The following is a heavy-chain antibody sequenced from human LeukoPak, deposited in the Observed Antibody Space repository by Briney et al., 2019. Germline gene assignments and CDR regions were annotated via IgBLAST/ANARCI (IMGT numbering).Heavy chain of an antibody. V-gene: IGHV1-18*01. D-gene: IGHD1-26*01. CDR3: ARNDGTYGLPFEI. Sequence: ASVKVSCKASGYTLSSYHMSWVRQAPGQGLEWMGWINGYNGNTKYAQKIQGRVTMTTGSSTNTAYMDLRRLRSDDTAVYYCARNDGTYGLPFEIWGQGTMVTVSS. J-gene: IGHJ3*02. CDR1: GYTLSSYH. CDR2: INGYNGNT.